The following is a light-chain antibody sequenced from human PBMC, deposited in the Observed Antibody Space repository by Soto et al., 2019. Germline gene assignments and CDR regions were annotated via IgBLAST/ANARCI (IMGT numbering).Light chain of an antibody. CDR1: QTVSSN. Sequence: EIVMTQSPATLAVSPGERATLSCRASQTVSSNLAWYQQKPGQAPRLLIYGASTRATGLPARFSGSGSGTEFTLTISSLQSEDFAVYYCQQYNNWPLTFGQGTKVDFK. J-gene: IGKJ1*01. CDR3: QQYNNWPLT. V-gene: IGKV3-15*01. CDR2: GAS.